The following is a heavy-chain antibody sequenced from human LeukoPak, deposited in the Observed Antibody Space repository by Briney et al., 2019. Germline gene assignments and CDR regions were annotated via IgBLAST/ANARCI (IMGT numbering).Heavy chain of an antibody. Sequence: SETLSLTCTVSGGSISTYYWSWIRQPPGKGLEWIGTIYYGGTNYYNPSLKSRVTISVDTSKNQFSLNLNSVTAADTAVYYCAYGSNSAADHWGQGTLVTVSS. CDR2: IYYGGTN. V-gene: IGHV4-59*04. J-gene: IGHJ4*02. CDR3: AYGSNSAADH. CDR1: GGSISTYY. D-gene: IGHD4-23*01.